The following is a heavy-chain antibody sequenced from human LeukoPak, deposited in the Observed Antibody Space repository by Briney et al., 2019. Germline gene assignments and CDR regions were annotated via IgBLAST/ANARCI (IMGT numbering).Heavy chain of an antibody. Sequence: GGSLRLSCAASGFTFNKYSMNWVRQAPGKGLEWVSYISSSSTYIYYADSMKGRITISRDNAKNSLYLQMNSLRAEDTAVYYCARWNNDWEFDYWGQGTLVSVSS. CDR1: GFTFNKYS. CDR2: ISSSSTYI. CDR3: ARWNNDWEFDY. V-gene: IGHV3-21*04. D-gene: IGHD1/OR15-1a*01. J-gene: IGHJ4*02.